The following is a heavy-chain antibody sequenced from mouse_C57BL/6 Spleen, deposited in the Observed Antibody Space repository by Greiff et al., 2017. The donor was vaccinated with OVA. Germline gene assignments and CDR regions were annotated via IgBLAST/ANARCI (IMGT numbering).Heavy chain of an antibody. D-gene: IGHD2-3*01. CDR3: ARGRLLRPFDY. J-gene: IGHJ2*01. Sequence: QVQLQQSGPELVKPGASVKISCKASGYAFSSSWMNWVKQRPGKGLEWIGRIYPGDGDTNYNGKFKGKATLTADKSSSTAYMQLSSLTSEDSAVYFCARGRLLRPFDYWGQGTTLTVSS. CDR2: IYPGDGDT. CDR1: GYAFSSSW. V-gene: IGHV1-82*01.